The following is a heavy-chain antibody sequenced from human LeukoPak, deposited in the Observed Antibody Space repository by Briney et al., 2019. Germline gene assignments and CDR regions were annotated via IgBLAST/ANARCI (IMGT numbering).Heavy chain of an antibody. D-gene: IGHD2-15*01. CDR1: GFTFSSYA. Sequence: GGSLRLSCAASGFTFSSYAMHWVRQAPGKGLEWVAVISYDGSNKYYADSVKGRFTNSRDNSKNTLYLQMSSLRAEDTAVYYCAKDLSGGRSTWVFQHWGQGTLVTVSS. CDR3: AKDLSGGRSTWVFQH. CDR2: ISYDGSNK. V-gene: IGHV3-30*04. J-gene: IGHJ1*01.